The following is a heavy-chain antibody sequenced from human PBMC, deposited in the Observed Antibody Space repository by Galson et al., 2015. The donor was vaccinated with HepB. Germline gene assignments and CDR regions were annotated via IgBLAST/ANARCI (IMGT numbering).Heavy chain of an antibody. J-gene: IGHJ4*02. D-gene: IGHD6-25*01. Sequence: SLRLSCAASGFSFSNYGMHWVRQAPGKGLEWVAVISDDGSNKIYADSVKGRFTISRDNSKNTLYLRINSLRAEDSAVYYCAKGPSGWYFGYWGQGTLVTVSS. CDR1: GFSFSNYG. CDR3: AKGPSGWYFGY. V-gene: IGHV3-30*18. CDR2: ISDDGSNK.